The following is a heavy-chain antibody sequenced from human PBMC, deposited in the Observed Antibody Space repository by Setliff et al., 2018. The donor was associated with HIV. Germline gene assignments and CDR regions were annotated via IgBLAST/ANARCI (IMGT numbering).Heavy chain of an antibody. J-gene: IGHJ3*02. CDR3: AVDRHAFDI. V-gene: IGHV7-4-1*02. D-gene: IGHD5-12*01. CDR2: INTYTGNP. Sequence: ASGYTFTKYAMSWVRQAPGQGLEWMGWINTYTGNPTYAQGFTGRFVFSLDPSVNTAYLQINSLTPDDGGVYYCAVDRHAFDIWGQGTVVTVSS. CDR1: GYTFTKYA.